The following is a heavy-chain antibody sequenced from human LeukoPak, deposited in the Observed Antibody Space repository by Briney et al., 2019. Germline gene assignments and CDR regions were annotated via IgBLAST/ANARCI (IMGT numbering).Heavy chain of an antibody. CDR1: RGPISSHY. Sequence: SETLSLTCTVSRGPISSHYWSWIRQPPGKGLEWIGYIYYSGSTNYNPSLKSRVTISVDTSKNQFSLKLSSVTAADMAVYYCARDFWLAGWGQGTLVTVSS. D-gene: IGHD5-12*01. J-gene: IGHJ4*02. V-gene: IGHV4-59*11. CDR2: IYYSGST. CDR3: ARDFWLAG.